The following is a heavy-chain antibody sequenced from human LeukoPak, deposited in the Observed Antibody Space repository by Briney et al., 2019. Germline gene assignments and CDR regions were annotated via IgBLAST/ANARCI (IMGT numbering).Heavy chain of an antibody. V-gene: IGHV4-59*01. CDR1: GGSISSYY. CDR2: IYYSGST. D-gene: IGHD3-22*01. CDR3: AREGQYYYDSSGGWFDP. Sequence: SETLSLTCTVSGGSISSYYWSWIRQPPGKGLEWIGYIYYSGSTNYNPSLKSRVTISVDTSKNQFSLKLSSVTAADTAVYYCAREGQYYYDSSGGWFDPWCQGTLVTVSS. J-gene: IGHJ5*02.